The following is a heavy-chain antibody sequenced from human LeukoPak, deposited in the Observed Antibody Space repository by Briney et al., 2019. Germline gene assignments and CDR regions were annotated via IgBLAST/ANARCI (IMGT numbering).Heavy chain of an antibody. D-gene: IGHD6-13*01. CDR1: GYTFTGYY. V-gene: IGHV1-2*02. CDR3: ARDPRYSSSWYLDY. CDR2: INPNSGGT. J-gene: IGHJ4*02. Sequence: ASVKVSCKASGYTFTGYYMHWVRQAPGQGLEWMGWINPNSGGTNYAQKFQGRVTMTRDTSISTAYMELNRLRSDDTAVYYCARDPRYSSSWYLDYWGQGTLVTVSS.